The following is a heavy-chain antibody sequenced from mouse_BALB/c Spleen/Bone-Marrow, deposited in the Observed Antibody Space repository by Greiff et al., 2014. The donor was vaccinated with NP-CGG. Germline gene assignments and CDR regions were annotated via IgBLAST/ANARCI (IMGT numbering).Heavy chain of an antibody. CDR1: GHTFTSYW. D-gene: IGHD4-1*01. V-gene: IGHV1S81*02. Sequence: VQLQQSGAELVKPGASVKLSCKASGHTFTSYWMHWVKQRPGQGLEWIGEINPSDGRTNYNEKFKSKATLTLDKSSSTAYMQLSSLTSEDSAVYYCSREESLGDAMDYWGQGTSVTVSS. CDR3: SREESLGDAMDY. J-gene: IGHJ4*01. CDR2: INPSDGRT.